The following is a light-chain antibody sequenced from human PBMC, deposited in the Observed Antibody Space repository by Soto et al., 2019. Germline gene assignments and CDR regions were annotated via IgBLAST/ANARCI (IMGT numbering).Light chain of an antibody. V-gene: IGLV2-14*01. J-gene: IGLJ1*01. CDR3: SSYPTSNTYV. Sequence: QSALTQAASMSGSPGQSITISCTGTSSDVTYYNFVSWYQHHPGKAPRLMIYEVTYRPSGVSDRFSGSKSGNTASLTISGLQPEEEADYYCSSYPTSNTYVFGTGTKVTVL. CDR2: EVT. CDR1: SSDVTYYNF.